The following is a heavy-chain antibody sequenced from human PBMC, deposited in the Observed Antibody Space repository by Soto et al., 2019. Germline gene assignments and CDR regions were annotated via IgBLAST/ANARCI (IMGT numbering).Heavy chain of an antibody. CDR2: ISGSGGST. D-gene: IGHD6-13*01. CDR3: AKQALIAADYYYYGMDV. J-gene: IGHJ6*02. Sequence: EVQLLESGGGLVQPGGSLRLSCAASGFTFSSYAMSWVRQAPGKGLEWVSAISGSGGSTYYADSVKGRFTISRDNSKNTLYLQMNSRRAEDTAVYYCAKQALIAADYYYYGMDVWGQGTTFTVS. V-gene: IGHV3-23*01. CDR1: GFTFSSYA.